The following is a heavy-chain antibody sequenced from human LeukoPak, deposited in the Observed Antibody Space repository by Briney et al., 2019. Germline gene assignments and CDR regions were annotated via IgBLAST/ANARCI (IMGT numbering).Heavy chain of an antibody. CDR1: GGSISDYY. CDR2: INYNGGT. J-gene: IGHJ2*01. Sequence: SETLSLTCTVSGGSISDYYWSWIRQPPGKGLEWIGYINYNGGTKYNASLKSRVIISLDTSKNQVSLKMTSVTAADTAVYYCARHVEMATYWYFDLWGRGTLVTVSS. D-gene: IGHD5-24*01. V-gene: IGHV4-59*01. CDR3: ARHVEMATYWYFDL.